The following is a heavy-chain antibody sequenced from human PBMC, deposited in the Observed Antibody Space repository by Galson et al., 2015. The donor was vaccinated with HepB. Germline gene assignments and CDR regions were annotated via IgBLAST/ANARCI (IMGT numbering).Heavy chain of an antibody. CDR2: IYTSGST. D-gene: IGHD6-6*01. J-gene: IGHJ4*02. Sequence: TLSLTCTVSGGSISSGSYYWSWIRQPAGKGLEWIGRIYTSGSTNYNPSLKSRVTMSVDTSKNQFSLNLSSVTAADTAVYYCARTSSSSPAFDYWGQGTLVTVSS. CDR1: GGSISSGSYY. CDR3: ARTSSSSPAFDY. V-gene: IGHV4-61*02.